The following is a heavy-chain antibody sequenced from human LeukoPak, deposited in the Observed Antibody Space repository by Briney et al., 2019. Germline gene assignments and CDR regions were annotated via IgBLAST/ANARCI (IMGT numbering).Heavy chain of an antibody. CDR2: ISYRGTT. Sequence: SETLSLTCTASGGSISSSGYYWGWIRQPPGKGLEWIGTISYRGTTYYNPSLKSRVTISIDTSKDQFSLKLNSVTAADTAVYYCARIAVAPSVYYCYYMDVWGKGTTVTVSS. D-gene: IGHD2-2*01. CDR3: ARIAVAPSVYYCYYMDV. J-gene: IGHJ6*03. CDR1: GGSISSSGYY. V-gene: IGHV4-39*07.